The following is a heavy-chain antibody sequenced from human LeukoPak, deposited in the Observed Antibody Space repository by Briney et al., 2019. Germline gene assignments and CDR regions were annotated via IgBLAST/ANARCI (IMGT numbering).Heavy chain of an antibody. Sequence: PSETLSLTCTVSGGSISSYYWSWIRQPPGKGLEWIGYIYYSGSTNYNPSLKSRVTILVDPSKNQFSLKLSSVTAADTAVYYCARQYNCGGDCYSAFDIWGQGTMVTVSS. CDR3: ARQYNCGGDCYSAFDI. J-gene: IGHJ3*02. CDR1: GGSISSYY. D-gene: IGHD2-21*02. CDR2: IYYSGST. V-gene: IGHV4-59*08.